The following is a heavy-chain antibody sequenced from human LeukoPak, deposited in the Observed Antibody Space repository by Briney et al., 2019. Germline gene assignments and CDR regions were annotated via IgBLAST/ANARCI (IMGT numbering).Heavy chain of an antibody. Sequence: PGGSLRLSCAASGFTFSIYWMSWVRQAPGKGLEWVANIKPDGSEEYYVDSVKGRFTISRDNVKNSLYLQMISLRAEDTAVYYCARDWWFGESWVFQRWGQGTLVTVSS. J-gene: IGHJ1*01. CDR3: ARDWWFGESWVFQR. CDR1: GFTFSIYW. D-gene: IGHD3-10*01. CDR2: IKPDGSEE. V-gene: IGHV3-7*01.